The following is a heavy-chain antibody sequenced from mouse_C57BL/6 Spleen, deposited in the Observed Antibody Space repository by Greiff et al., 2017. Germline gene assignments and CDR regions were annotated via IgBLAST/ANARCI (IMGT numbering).Heavy chain of an antibody. J-gene: IGHJ4*01. V-gene: IGHV1-66*01. D-gene: IGHD5-2*01. CDR1: GYSFTSYY. CDR3: ARGEYPYYAMDY. CDR2: IYPGSGNT. Sequence: QVQLQQSGPELVKPGASVKISCKASGYSFTSYYIHWVKQRPGQGLEWIGWIYPGSGNTKYNEKFKGKATLTADTSSSTAYMQLSSLTSEDSAVYYCARGEYPYYAMDYWGQGTSVTVSS.